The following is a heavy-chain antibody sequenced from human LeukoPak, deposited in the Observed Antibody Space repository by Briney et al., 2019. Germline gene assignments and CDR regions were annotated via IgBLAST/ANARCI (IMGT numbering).Heavy chain of an antibody. CDR1: GYIFTGYY. Sequence: ASVKVSCKASGYIFTGYYIHWVRQAPGQGLEWMGWISAYNGNTNYAQKLQGRVTMTTDTSTSTAYMELRSLRSDDTAVYYCARDFSTVLRYFDWLSDHSPYMDVWGKGTTVTVSS. CDR2: ISAYNGNT. V-gene: IGHV1-18*04. CDR3: ARDFSTVLRYFDWLSDHSPYMDV. D-gene: IGHD3-9*01. J-gene: IGHJ6*03.